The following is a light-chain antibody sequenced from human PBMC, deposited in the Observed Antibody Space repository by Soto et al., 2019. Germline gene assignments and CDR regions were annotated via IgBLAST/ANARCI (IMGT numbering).Light chain of an antibody. J-gene: IGKJ3*01. V-gene: IGKV1-5*03. Sequence: DIQMTQSPSSLSASVGDRVTITCRASQIINTWLAWYQQKPGKAPKLVIYRASNLVNGVPSRFSGGGSGTEFTLTISSLQPDDFSIYYCQQYDTYSGTFGPGTKVDL. CDR1: QIINTW. CDR3: QQYDTYSGT. CDR2: RAS.